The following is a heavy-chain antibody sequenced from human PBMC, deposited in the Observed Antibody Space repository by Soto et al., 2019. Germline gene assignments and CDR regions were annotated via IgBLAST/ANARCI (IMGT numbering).Heavy chain of an antibody. V-gene: IGHV3-30-3*01. CDR2: ISEDGSNK. CDR1: GFTFSTYA. Sequence: QVQLVESGGGVVQPGRSLRLSCAASGFTFSTYAMHWVRQAPGKGLEWVAVISEDGSNKYDADSVKGRFTISRDNSKNTLYLQMNSLRVEDTAVYYSARDPNGMDVWGQGTTLTVSS. CDR3: ARDPNGMDV. J-gene: IGHJ6*02.